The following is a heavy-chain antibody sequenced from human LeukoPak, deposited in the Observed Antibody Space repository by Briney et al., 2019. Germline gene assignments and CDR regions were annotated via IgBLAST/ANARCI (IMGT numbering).Heavy chain of an antibody. CDR1: GGSFSGYY. CDR3: AREIRYFDWLFQRHDAFDI. Sequence: TSETRSLTCAVYGGSFSGYYWSWIRQPPGKGLEWIGEINHSGSTNYNPSLKSRVTISVDTSKNQFSLKLSSVTAADTAVYYCAREIRYFDWLFQRHDAFDIWGQGTMVTVSS. CDR2: INHSGST. J-gene: IGHJ3*02. D-gene: IGHD3-9*01. V-gene: IGHV4-34*01.